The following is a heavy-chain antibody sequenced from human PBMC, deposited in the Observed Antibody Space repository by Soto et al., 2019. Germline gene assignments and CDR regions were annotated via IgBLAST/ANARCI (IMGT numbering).Heavy chain of an antibody. CDR2: IYHSGST. J-gene: IGHJ4*02. D-gene: IGHD6-19*01. V-gene: IGHV4-30-2*01. Sequence: SETLSLTCAVSGCSISSGGYSWSWTRQPPGKGLEWIGYIYHSGSTYYNPSLKSRVTISVDRSKNQFSLKLSSVTAADTALYSCARGPHSGWPIPGYWGQGTLVTVS. CDR1: GCSISSGGYS. CDR3: ARGPHSGWPIPGY.